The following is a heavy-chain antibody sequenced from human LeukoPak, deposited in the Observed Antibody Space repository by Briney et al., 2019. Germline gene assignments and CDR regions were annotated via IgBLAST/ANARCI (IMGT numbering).Heavy chain of an antibody. J-gene: IGHJ6*02. Sequence: GGSLRLSCAGSEFTFKTHVMSWVRQAPGKGLEWISRIDDSGVIRSYADSVKGRFTISRDNSKMTLTLQMNSLRAEDTAVYYCAKRLKRNYYYHYAMDVWGQGTTVTVSS. CDR2: IDDSGVIR. CDR3: AKRLKRNYYYHYAMDV. D-gene: IGHD3-22*01. CDR1: EFTFKTHV. V-gene: IGHV3-23*01.